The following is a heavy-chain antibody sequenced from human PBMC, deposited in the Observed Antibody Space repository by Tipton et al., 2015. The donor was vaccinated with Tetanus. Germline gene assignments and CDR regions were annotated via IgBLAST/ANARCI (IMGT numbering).Heavy chain of an antibody. D-gene: IGHD2-21*02. CDR1: GASVSGGTDY. CDR3: ARFYCGGACHSTYYNGMDV. V-gene: IGHV4-61*01. CDR2: VYPTGST. J-gene: IGHJ6*02. Sequence: TLSLTCTVSGASVSGGTDYWTWIRQPPGKGLEWIGHVYPTGSTYYNPSLESRITLSVDRSRNQFSLNMWSVTTADTAMYYCARFYCGGACHSTYYNGMDVWGQGTAVTVS.